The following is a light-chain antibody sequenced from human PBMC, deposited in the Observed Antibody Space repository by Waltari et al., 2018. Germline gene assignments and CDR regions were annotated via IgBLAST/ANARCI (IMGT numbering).Light chain of an antibody. CDR2: KAS. V-gene: IGKV1-5*03. Sequence: DIQMTQSPSTLSASVGDRVTITCRASQSILTWLAWYQQKPGKAPRLLMYKASSFQSGVPSRFSGSGSGTEFTLTISSLQPDDFATYYCQQYNTYSPGPTFGGGTKVEIK. CDR3: QQYNTYSPGPT. CDR1: QSILTW. J-gene: IGKJ4*01.